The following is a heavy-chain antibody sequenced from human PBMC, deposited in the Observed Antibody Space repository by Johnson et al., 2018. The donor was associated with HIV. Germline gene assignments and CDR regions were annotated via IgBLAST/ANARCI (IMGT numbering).Heavy chain of an antibody. CDR3: AREKQWLGAGGPSDAFDI. J-gene: IGHJ3*02. Sequence: VQLVESGGGLVQPGGSLRLSCAASGFTFSSYDMHWVRQATGKGLEWVSAIGTAGDTYYPGSVKGRFTISRENAKNSLYLQMNSLRAEDTAVYYCAREKQWLGAGGPSDAFDIWGQGTMVTVSS. V-gene: IGHV3-13*01. CDR2: IGTAGDT. CDR1: GFTFSSYD. D-gene: IGHD6-19*01.